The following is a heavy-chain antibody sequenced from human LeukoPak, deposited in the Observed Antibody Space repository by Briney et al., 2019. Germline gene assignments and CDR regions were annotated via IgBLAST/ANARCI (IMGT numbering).Heavy chain of an antibody. D-gene: IGHD7-27*01. V-gene: IGHV3-30*18. CDR1: GFTFTNYA. CDR2: ISYDGSNK. J-gene: IGHJ4*02. CDR3: AKDLGPSARGEVDY. Sequence: QSGGSLRLSCAASGFTFTNYAMYWVRQAPGKGLEWVAVISYDGSNKYYADSVKGRFTISRDNSKNTLYLQMNSLRAEDTAVYYCAKDLGPSARGEVDYWGQGTLVTVSS.